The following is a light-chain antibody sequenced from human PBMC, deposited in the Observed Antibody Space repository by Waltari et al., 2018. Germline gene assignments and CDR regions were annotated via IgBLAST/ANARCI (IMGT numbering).Light chain of an antibody. J-gene: IGLJ2*01. CDR1: KIGNQS. Sequence: SYVVTQPPSVSVAPGQTARITCPGDKIGNQSVHWYQQKPGQAPVLVMYDDTDRPSGIPERFSGSSSGNTATLTIRRVEAGDEADYYSQVWDSTSDPLFGVGTKLTVL. CDR3: QVWDSTSDPL. CDR2: DDT. V-gene: IGLV3-21*02.